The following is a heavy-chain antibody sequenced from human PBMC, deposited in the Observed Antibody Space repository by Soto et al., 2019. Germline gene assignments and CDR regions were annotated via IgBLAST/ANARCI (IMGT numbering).Heavy chain of an antibody. V-gene: IGHV3-23*01. D-gene: IGHD6-19*01. CDR2: ISGSGGST. CDR1: GFTFGSYA. J-gene: IGHJ4*02. Sequence: PGGSLRLSCAASGFTFGSYAMSWVRQAPGKGLEWVSAISGSGGSTYYADSVKGRFTISRDNSKNTLYLQMNSLRAEDTAVYYCAKVRSGWYYFDYWGQGTLVTVSS. CDR3: AKVRSGWYYFDY.